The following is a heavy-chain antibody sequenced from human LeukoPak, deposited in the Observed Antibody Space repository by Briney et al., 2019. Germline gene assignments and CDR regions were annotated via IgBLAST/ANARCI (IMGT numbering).Heavy chain of an antibody. CDR3: ATPDSSGYYYLY. CDR1: GGSISSFNL. J-gene: IGHJ4*02. V-gene: IGHV4-4*02. Sequence: SGTLSLTCAVSGGSISSFNLWTWVRQPPGKGLEWIGEVFRSGNTNYNPSLKSRVTISVDTSKNQFSLKLSSVTAADTAVYYCATPDSSGYYYLYWDQGTLVTVSS. CDR2: VFRSGNT. D-gene: IGHD3-22*01.